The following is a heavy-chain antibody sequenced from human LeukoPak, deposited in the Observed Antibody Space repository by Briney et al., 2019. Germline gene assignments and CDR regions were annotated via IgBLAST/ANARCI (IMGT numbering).Heavy chain of an antibody. Sequence: GGSLRLSCAASGFTFSSYAMSWVRRAPGKGLEWVSSITGSSASTYYADSVKGRFTISRDNSKNTLYLQMNSLRAEDMAVYFCAKLDYYDTHWGQGTLVTVSS. CDR2: ITGSSAST. J-gene: IGHJ4*02. CDR3: AKLDYYDTH. V-gene: IGHV3-23*01. D-gene: IGHD3-22*01. CDR1: GFTFSSYA.